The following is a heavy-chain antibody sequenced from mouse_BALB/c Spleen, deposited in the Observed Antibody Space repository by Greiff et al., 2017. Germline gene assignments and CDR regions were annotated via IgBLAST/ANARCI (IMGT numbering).Heavy chain of an antibody. CDR1: GYAFSNYL. CDR3: ARWGLLGAMDY. CDR2: INPGSGGT. D-gene: IGHD2-3*01. V-gene: IGHV1-54*01. Sequence: QVQLKESGAELVRPGTSVKVSCKASGYAFSNYLIEWVKQRPGQGLEWIGVINPGSGGTNYNEKFKGKATLTADKSSSTAYMQLSSLTSDDAAVYVCARWGLLGAMDYWGQGTSGTVAA. J-gene: IGHJ4*01.